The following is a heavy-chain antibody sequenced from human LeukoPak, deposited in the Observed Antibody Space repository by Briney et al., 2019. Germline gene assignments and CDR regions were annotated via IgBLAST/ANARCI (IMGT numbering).Heavy chain of an antibody. CDR2: IKQDGSEK. V-gene: IGHV3-7*01. D-gene: IGHD3-10*01. J-gene: IGHJ3*02. CDR3: ARALWFRELFRGRDAFDI. Sequence: PGGSLRLSCAASGFTVSSTYMSWVRQAPGKGLEWVANIKQDGSEKYYVDSVKGRFTISRDNAKNSLYLQMNSLRAEDTAVYYCARALWFRELFRGRDAFDIWGQGTMVTVSS. CDR1: GFTVSSTY.